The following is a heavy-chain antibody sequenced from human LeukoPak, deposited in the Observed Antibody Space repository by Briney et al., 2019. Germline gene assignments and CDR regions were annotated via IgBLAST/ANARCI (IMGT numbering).Heavy chain of an antibody. CDR3: ARHVLRYFDWFPTDFDY. CDR1: GGSISSISYD. J-gene: IGHJ4*02. V-gene: IGHV4-39*01. Sequence: SQTLSLTCTVAGGSISSISYDWGWIRHPPGKGLEWIGSIYYSGSTYYNPSLKSRVTISVDTSKNQYSLKLSSVTAADTAVYYCARHVLRYFDWFPTDFDYWGQGTLVTVSS. CDR2: IYYSGST. D-gene: IGHD3-9*01.